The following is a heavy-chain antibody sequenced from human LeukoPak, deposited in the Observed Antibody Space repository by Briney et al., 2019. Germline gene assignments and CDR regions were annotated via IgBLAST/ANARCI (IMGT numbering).Heavy chain of an antibody. CDR1: GYSFTDYD. V-gene: IGHV1-8*02. Sequence: GASVKVSCKASGYSFTDYDIIWVRQATGQGLGWMGWMNPNSGNTGYAQKFQGRVTMTRNTSISTAYMELSSLRSEDTAVYYCASISQAVWGQGTTVTVSS. J-gene: IGHJ6*02. CDR3: ASISQAV. CDR2: MNPNSGNT.